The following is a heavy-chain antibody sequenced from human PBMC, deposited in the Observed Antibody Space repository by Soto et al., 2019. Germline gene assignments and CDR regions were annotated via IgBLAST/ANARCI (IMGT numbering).Heavy chain of an antibody. CDR3: AMSRRFVASRIDC. D-gene: IGHD2-15*01. J-gene: IGHJ4*02. V-gene: IGHV3-23*01. Sequence: GGSLRLSCAASGFTFSSYAMSWVRQAPGKGLEWVSTISGSGGSTFYADSVKGRFTISRDNSKNTLYLQMNSLSAEDTAVYYCAMSRRFVASRIDCWGQGTLVTVSS. CDR2: ISGSGGST. CDR1: GFTFSSYA.